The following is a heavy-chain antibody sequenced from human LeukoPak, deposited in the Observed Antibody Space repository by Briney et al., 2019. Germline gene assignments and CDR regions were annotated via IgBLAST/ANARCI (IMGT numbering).Heavy chain of an antibody. V-gene: IGHV3-48*02. CDR1: GFTFSSYS. J-gene: IGHJ4*02. CDR3: AKDMVFGELSHFDY. Sequence: GGSLRLSCAASGFTFSSYSMNWVRQAPGKGLEWVSHITASGTAMFYADSVKGRFTISRDNAKNSLYLQMNSLRDEDTAVYYCAKDMVFGELSHFDYWGQGTLVTVSS. D-gene: IGHD3-10*02. CDR2: ITASGTAM.